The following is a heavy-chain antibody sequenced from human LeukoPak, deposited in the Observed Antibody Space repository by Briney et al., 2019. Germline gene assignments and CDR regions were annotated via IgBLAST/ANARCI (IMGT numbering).Heavy chain of an antibody. D-gene: IGHD2-2*01. CDR2: ISGSGGST. Sequence: GVSLRLSCGAAGFTFSSYAMSWVRQAPGKGLEWVSAISGSGGSTYYADSVKGRFTISRDNSKNTLRLQMNSLRAEDTAVYYCAKDDRRYCSSTSCLDSFDPCGQGTLVTVSS. V-gene: IGHV3-23*01. CDR3: AKDDRRYCSSTSCLDSFDP. J-gene: IGHJ5*02. CDR1: GFTFSSYA.